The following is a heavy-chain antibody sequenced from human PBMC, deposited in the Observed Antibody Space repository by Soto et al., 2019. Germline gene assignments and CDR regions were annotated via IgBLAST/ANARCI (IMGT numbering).Heavy chain of an antibody. Sequence: SETLSLTCTVSGDSVSSSNYYWGWIRQPPGKGLEWIGSFYYSGTTYYNPSLKSRVAMPGDTSKNQFSLKLTSVTAADTAVYYCSTNGRGYSGYDYDYWGQGILVTVSS. CDR2: FYYSGTT. D-gene: IGHD5-12*01. J-gene: IGHJ4*02. V-gene: IGHV4-39*01. CDR1: GDSVSSSNYY. CDR3: STNGRGYSGYDYDY.